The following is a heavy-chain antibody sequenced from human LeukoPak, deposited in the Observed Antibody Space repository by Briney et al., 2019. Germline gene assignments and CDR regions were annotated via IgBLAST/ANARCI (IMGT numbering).Heavy chain of an antibody. CDR1: GFTFGDCA. CDR3: ARQLNRSLSD. V-gene: IGHV3-30-3*01. J-gene: IGHJ4*02. D-gene: IGHD1-1*01. CDR2: ISYDGSNQ. Sequence: GRSLRLSCAASGFTFGDCALHWVRQAPGKGLEWVAVISYDGSNQYYADSVQGRFTISRDDSKNTLYLQMNSLRAEDTAIYYCARQLNRSLSDWGQGTLVTVSS.